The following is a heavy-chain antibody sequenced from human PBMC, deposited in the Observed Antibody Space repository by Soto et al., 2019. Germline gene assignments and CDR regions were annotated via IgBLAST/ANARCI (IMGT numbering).Heavy chain of an antibody. CDR3: ARGRGDGSGSYYYGMDV. CDR2: IYTSGST. CDR1: GGSISSYY. J-gene: IGHJ6*02. V-gene: IGHV4-4*07. Sequence: TSETLSLTCTGSGGSISSYYWSWFRQPAGKGLEWIGRIYTSGSTNYNPSLKNRVTMSVDTSKNQFSLKLSSVTAADTAVYYCARGRGDGSGSYYYGMDVWGQGTTVTVSS. D-gene: IGHD3-10*01.